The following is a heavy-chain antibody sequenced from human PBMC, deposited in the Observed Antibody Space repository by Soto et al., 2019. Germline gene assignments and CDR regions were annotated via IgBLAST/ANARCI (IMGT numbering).Heavy chain of an antibody. CDR3: ARALDYDFWSGYHLYGMDV. J-gene: IGHJ6*02. CDR1: GGSISSYY. Sequence: PSETLSLTCTVSGGSISSYYWSWIRQPPGKGLEWIGYIYYSGSTNYNPSLKSRVTISVDTSKNQFSLKLSSVTAADTAVYYCARALDYDFWSGYHLYGMDVWGQGTTVTVSS. CDR2: IYYSGST. V-gene: IGHV4-59*01. D-gene: IGHD3-3*01.